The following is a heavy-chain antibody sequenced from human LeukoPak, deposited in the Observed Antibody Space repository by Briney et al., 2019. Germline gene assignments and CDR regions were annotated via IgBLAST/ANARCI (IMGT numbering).Heavy chain of an antibody. Sequence: GGSLRLSCAASGFTFSIYAMSWVRQAPGEGLEWVSTLTFSGGSTYYADSVKGRFTISRDDAKNSLYLQMNSLRAEDTAIYYCAKVPRQHDNWFDPWGQGTLVTVSP. CDR3: AKVPRQHDNWFDP. V-gene: IGHV3-23*01. CDR1: GFTFSIYA. J-gene: IGHJ5*02. CDR2: LTFSGGST. D-gene: IGHD3-9*01.